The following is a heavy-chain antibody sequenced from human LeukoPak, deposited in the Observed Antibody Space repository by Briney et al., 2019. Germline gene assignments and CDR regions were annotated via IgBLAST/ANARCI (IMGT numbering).Heavy chain of an antibody. J-gene: IGHJ6*03. CDR1: GYTFTGYY. Sequence: GASVKVSCKASGYTFTGYYMHWVRQAPGQGLEWMGWINPNSGGTNYAQKFQGRVTMTRDTSISTAYMELSRLRSDDTAVYYCARGYIAVAYYYYYYMDVWGKGTTVTVSS. CDR2: INPNSGGT. CDR3: ARGYIAVAYYYYYYMDV. V-gene: IGHV1-2*02. D-gene: IGHD6-19*01.